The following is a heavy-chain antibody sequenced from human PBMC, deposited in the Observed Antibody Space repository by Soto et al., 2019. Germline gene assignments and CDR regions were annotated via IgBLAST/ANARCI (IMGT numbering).Heavy chain of an antibody. Sequence: ASVKVSCKASGDAFTSYAMHWVRQAPGQRLEWMGWINAGNGNTKYSQKFQGRVTITRDTSASTAYMELSSLRSEDTAVYYCARGVDGTGHYYFDYWGQGTLVTVPQ. J-gene: IGHJ4*02. D-gene: IGHD6-19*01. CDR3: ARGVDGTGHYYFDY. CDR2: INAGNGNT. V-gene: IGHV1-3*01. CDR1: GDAFTSYA.